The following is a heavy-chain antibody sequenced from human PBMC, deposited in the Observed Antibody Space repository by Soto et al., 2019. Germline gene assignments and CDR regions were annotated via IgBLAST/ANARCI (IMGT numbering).Heavy chain of an antibody. CDR2: IGSNGTSHAT. J-gene: IGHJ5*02. V-gene: IGHV3-73*01. D-gene: IGHD2-15*01. CDR3: TTSPDADCRGSCRNWFDP. CDR1: GFTSSGSA. Sequence: EVRLVESGGGLVQPGGSLKLSCVASGFTSSGSAMHWVRQASGKGLEWVGRIGSNGTSHATAYGESVKGRFTISRDDAKNTAYLQMNSLKTEDTAVYYCTTSPDADCRGSCRNWFDPWGQGPLVTVSS.